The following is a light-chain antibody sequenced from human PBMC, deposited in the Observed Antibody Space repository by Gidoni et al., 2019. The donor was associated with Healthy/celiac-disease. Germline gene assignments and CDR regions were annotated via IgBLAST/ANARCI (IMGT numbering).Light chain of an antibody. CDR2: AAS. J-gene: IGKJ1*01. Sequence: DIQMTQSPSSLSASVGDRVTITCRASHSISSYLNWYQQKPGKAPKLLIHAASRLQSGVPSRFSGSGSGTEVTLTISSLQPEDCATYYCQQRYSTPWTFGQGTKVEIK. CDR1: HSISSY. V-gene: IGKV1-39*01. CDR3: QQRYSTPWT.